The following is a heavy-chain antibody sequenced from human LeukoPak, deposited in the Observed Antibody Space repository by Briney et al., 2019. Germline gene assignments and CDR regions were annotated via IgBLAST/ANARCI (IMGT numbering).Heavy chain of an antibody. CDR3: ARDLLSSGWYMGFDY. Sequence: PGGSLRLSCAASGFTFDDYAMRWVRQAPGKGLEWDSVIYSGGSTYYADSVKGRFTISRDNSKNTLYLQMNSLRAEDTAIYYCARDLLSSGWYMGFDYWGQGTLVTVSS. J-gene: IGHJ4*02. V-gene: IGHV3-53*01. CDR2: IYSGGST. CDR1: GFTFDDYA. D-gene: IGHD6-19*01.